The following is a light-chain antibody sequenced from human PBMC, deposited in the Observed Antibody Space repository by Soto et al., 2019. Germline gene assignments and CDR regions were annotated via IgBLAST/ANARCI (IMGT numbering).Light chain of an antibody. CDR3: QQLNSYPPA. J-gene: IGKJ3*01. Sequence: DIQMTQSPSTLSASVGDRVTITCRASQGISSYLAWYQQKPGKAPKLLIYAASTLQSGVPSRFSGSGSGTEFTLTISSLQPEDFATYYCQQLNSYPPAFGPGTKVDI. V-gene: IGKV1-9*01. CDR1: QGISSY. CDR2: AAS.